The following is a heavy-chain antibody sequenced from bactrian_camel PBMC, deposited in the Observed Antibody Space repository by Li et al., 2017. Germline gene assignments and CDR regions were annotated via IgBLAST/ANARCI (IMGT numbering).Heavy chain of an antibody. CDR2: ILHDDTT. J-gene: IGHJ4*01. D-gene: IGHD6*01. CDR3: AAADRDTGSWCSSASRNYVH. V-gene: IGHV3S57*01. Sequence: HVQLVESGGGSVQEGGSLRLSCEVSGDPIFKRCLGWFRQAQGKEREAVAAILHDDTTYYGDSAKGRFTVSQDSAKNILYLQMDSLQPEDSAVYYCAAADRDTGSWCSSASRNYVHWGQGTQVTVS. CDR1: GDPIFKRC.